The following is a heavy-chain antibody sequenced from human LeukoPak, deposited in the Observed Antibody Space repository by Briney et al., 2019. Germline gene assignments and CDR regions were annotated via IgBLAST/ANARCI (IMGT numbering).Heavy chain of an antibody. J-gene: IGHJ4*02. CDR2: IIPIFGTA. V-gene: IGHV1-69*13. Sequence: SVKVSCKASGGTFSSYAISWVRQAPGQGLEWMGGIIPIFGTANYAQKFQGRVTITADESTSTAYMELSSLRSEDTAVYYCARTFVTYYYGSWSYYYFDYWGQGTLVTVSS. CDR1: GGTFSSYA. D-gene: IGHD3-10*01. CDR3: ARTFVTYYYGSWSYYYFDY.